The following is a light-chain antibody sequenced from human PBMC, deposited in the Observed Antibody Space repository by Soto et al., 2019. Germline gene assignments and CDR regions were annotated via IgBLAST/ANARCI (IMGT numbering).Light chain of an antibody. Sequence: QSALTQPASVSGSPGQSITISCTGTSSDVGGYKYVSWYQQHPDKAPKLIIFEVSNRPSGISSRFSGSKSGTSASLAITGLQAEDEADYYCQSYDSSLSGVVFGGGTKLTVL. V-gene: IGLV2-14*01. CDR2: EVS. J-gene: IGLJ2*01. CDR3: QSYDSSLSGVV. CDR1: SSDVGGYKY.